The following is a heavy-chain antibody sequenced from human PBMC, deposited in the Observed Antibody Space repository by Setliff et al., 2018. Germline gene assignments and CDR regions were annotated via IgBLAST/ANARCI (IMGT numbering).Heavy chain of an antibody. CDR1: GYTFRCYG. V-gene: IGHV1-46*01. Sequence: GASVKVSCKASGYTFRCYGINWVRQAPGQGLEWMGIIDPSADYTNYAQKFQGRVTMTKDTSTTTVYRELSSLRSEDTALYYCAREGVDTRSSTDYRYYMDVWGKGTTVTVSS. J-gene: IGHJ6*03. CDR3: AREGVDTRSSTDYRYYMDV. D-gene: IGHD5-18*01. CDR2: IDPSADYT.